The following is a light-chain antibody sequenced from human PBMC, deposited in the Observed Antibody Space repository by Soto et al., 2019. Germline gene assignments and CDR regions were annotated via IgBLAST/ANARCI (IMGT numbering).Light chain of an antibody. J-gene: IGLJ3*02. CDR2: RDN. V-gene: IGLV1-44*01. CDR3: ATWEDTLYGPV. CDR1: RSNIGSNP. Sequence: QSVLTQPPSASGTPGQRVTISCSGSRSNIGSNPVQWYHQFPGTAPKLLLYRDNQQPSGVSDRFSGSKSGASASPAISGRQSEDDADYHCATWEDTLYGPVFGGGTKLTVL.